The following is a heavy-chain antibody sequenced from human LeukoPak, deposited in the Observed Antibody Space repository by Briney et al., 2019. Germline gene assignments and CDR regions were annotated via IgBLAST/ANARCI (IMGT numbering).Heavy chain of an antibody. CDR2: IWYDGSNK. J-gene: IGHJ4*02. CDR1: GFTFSSYG. Sequence: AGGSLRLSCAASGFTFSSYGMHWVRQAPGKGLEWVAVIWYDGSNKYYADSVKGRITISRDNSKNTLYLQMNSLRAEDTAVYYCARDGSSWYLDYWGQGTLVTVSS. V-gene: IGHV3-33*01. CDR3: ARDGSSWYLDY. D-gene: IGHD6-13*01.